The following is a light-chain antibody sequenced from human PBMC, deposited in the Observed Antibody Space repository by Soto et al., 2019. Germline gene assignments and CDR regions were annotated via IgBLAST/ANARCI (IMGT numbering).Light chain of an antibody. CDR2: GAS. V-gene: IGKV3-20*01. CDR1: QSIFNNY. Sequence: EIVLTQSPGTLSLSPRERATLSCRASQSIFNNYLAWYQQKPGQATRLLVYGASFRATGIPDRFSGSGSGTDFTRTISRLEPEDFAVYYCQQYGGSPFTFGQGTRLEIK. J-gene: IGKJ2*01. CDR3: QQYGGSPFT.